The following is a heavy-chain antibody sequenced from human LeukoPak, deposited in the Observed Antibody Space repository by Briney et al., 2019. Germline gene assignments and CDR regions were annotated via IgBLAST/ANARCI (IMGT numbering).Heavy chain of an antibody. Sequence: PGGSLRLSCVASGITFSSYSMNWVRQAPGKGLEWVAFIHYDGTNENYADSVKGRFTISRDNSKNTLYLQMNSLRAEDTAVYYCAKIPRSLIGDYWGQGTLVTVSS. V-gene: IGHV3-30*02. CDR1: GITFSSYS. CDR2: IHYDGTNE. J-gene: IGHJ4*02. CDR3: AKIPRSLIGDY. D-gene: IGHD2/OR15-2a*01.